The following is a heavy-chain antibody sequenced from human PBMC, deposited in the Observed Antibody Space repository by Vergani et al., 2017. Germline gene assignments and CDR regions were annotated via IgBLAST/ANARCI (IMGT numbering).Heavy chain of an antibody. CDR2: ISSSSSTI. V-gene: IGHV3-48*04. D-gene: IGHD6-13*01. CDR3: ARDRVSSWGNDAFDI. CDR1: GFTFSSYS. Sequence: EVQLVESGGGLVQPGGSLRLSCAASGFTFSSYSMNWVRQAPGKGLEWVSYISSSSSTIYYADSVKGRFTISRDNAKNSLYLQMNSLRAEDTAVYYCARDRVSSWGNDAFDIWGQGTMVTVSS. J-gene: IGHJ3*02.